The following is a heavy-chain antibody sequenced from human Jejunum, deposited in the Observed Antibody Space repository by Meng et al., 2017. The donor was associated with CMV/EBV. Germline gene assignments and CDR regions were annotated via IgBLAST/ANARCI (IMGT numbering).Heavy chain of an antibody. CDR1: RFTFSSFA. CDR2: VSGGGATT. D-gene: IGHD3-10*01. Sequence: CAASRFTFSSFAMDWVRQAPGKGLEWVSGVSGGGATTHYADSVKGRFTISRDNSKNTLYLQLSSLRTEDTAVYYCRKDTSEAGSDGQWGQGTLVTVSS. CDR3: RKDTSEAGSDGQ. J-gene: IGHJ4*02. V-gene: IGHV3-23*01.